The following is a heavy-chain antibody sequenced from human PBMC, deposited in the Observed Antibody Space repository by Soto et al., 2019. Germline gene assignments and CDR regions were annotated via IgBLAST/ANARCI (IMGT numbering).Heavy chain of an antibody. CDR2: IIPIFGTA. Sequence: GASVKVSCKASGGTFSSYAISWVRQAPGQGLEWMGGIIPIFGTANYAQKFQGRVTITADESTSTAYMELSSLRSEDTAVYYCARGALPYYDSSGYLGYWGQGTLVTSPQ. J-gene: IGHJ4*02. CDR3: ARGALPYYDSSGYLGY. CDR1: GGTFSSYA. V-gene: IGHV1-69*13. D-gene: IGHD3-22*01.